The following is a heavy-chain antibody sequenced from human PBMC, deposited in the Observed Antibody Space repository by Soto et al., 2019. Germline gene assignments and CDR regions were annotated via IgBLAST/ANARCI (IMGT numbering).Heavy chain of an antibody. CDR1: GGSISSHY. CDR2: VHYSGST. J-gene: IGHJ1*01. CDR3: VSFYYSTSSLGLFAY. V-gene: IGHV4-59*11. Sequence: PSETLSHTCVVSGGSISSHYWSWFRQPPGSGLEWIGFVHYSGSTSYSPSLKGRVTMSLDTSKNQFSLNLTSVTAADTAFYFCVSFYYSTSSLGLFAYCGQGILVTGYS. D-gene: IGHD6-6*01.